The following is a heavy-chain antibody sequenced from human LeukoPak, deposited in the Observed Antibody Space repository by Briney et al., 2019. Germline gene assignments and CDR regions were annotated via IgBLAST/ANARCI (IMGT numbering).Heavy chain of an antibody. CDR2: IYYSGST. CDR3: ARVSNSYYYDSSGYKGWFDP. CDR1: GGSISSGGYY. Sequence: SQTLSLTCTVSGGSISSGGYYWRWIRQHPGKGLEWIGYIYYSGSTYYNPSLKSRVTISVDTSKNQFSLKLSSVTAADTAVYYCARVSNSYYYDSSGYKGWFDPWGQGTLVTVSS. J-gene: IGHJ5*02. V-gene: IGHV4-31*03. D-gene: IGHD3-22*01.